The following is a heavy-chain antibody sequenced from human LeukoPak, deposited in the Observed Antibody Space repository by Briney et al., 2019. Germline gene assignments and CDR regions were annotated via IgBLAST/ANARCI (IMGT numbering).Heavy chain of an antibody. CDR2: IGTSGDTT. J-gene: IGHJ4*02. V-gene: IGHV3-23*01. Sequence: GGSLRLSCSASGFTFSSSAMSWVRQAPGKGLEWVSAIGTSGDTTFYADSVKGRFTISRDNSKNTLYLQMNSLRAEDTAVYYCARDRPYFDYWGQGTLVTVSS. CDR3: ARDRPYFDY. CDR1: GFTFSSSA.